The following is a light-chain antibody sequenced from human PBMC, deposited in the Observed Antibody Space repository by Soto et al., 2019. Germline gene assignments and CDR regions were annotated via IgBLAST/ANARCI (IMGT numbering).Light chain of an antibody. J-gene: IGLJ1*01. V-gene: IGLV2-14*01. CDR3: SSYTSSSTLLYV. CDR2: DVX. CDR1: SSDVGGYNY. Sequence: QSALTQPASVSGSPGQSITISCTGTSSDVGGYNYVSWYQQHPGKAPKLMIYDVXNRPXXXSXXFSGSKSGNTASLTISGXXXXXXXXXXXSSYTSSSTLLYVFGTGTKVTVL.